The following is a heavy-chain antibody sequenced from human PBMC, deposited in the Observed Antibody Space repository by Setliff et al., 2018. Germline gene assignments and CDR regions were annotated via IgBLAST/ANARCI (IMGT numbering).Heavy chain of an antibody. J-gene: IGHJ4*02. V-gene: IGHV1-2*02. D-gene: IGHD2-15*01. CDR3: ARTSRGGPFDY. CDR1: GYSFSDFY. Sequence: ASVKVSCKASGYSFSDFYMHWVRQAPGQGLEWMGWINPNSGGTNYAQKFQGRVTMTRDTSISTAYMELSRLRSDDTAVYYCARTSRGGPFDYWGQGTLVTVSS. CDR2: INPNSGGT.